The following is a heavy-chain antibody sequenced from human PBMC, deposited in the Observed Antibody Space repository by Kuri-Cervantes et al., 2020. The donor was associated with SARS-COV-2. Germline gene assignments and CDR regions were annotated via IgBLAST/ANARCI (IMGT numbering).Heavy chain of an antibody. CDR3: ARDGYNFIPFDY. D-gene: IGHD5-24*01. V-gene: IGHV3-23*01. CDR2: ISGTGFNT. J-gene: IGHJ4*02. CDR1: GFTFSTYA. Sequence: GESLKISCAASGFTFSTYAFSWVRQAPGKGLEWVSFISGTGFNTDYAASVKGRFTVSRDNSKNTLYLQMNSLRSEDTARYYCARDGYNFIPFDYWGQGILVTVSS.